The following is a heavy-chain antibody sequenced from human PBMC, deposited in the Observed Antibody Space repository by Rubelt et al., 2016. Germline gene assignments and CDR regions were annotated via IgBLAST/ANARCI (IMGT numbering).Heavy chain of an antibody. CDR1: GFTFSSYS. V-gene: IGHV3-48*02. Sequence: SRGGLVQPGGSLRVSCAASGFTFSSYSMNWVRQAPGKGLEWVSYISRSGPIYYADSVKGRFTISRDNAKNSLYLQMNSLRDEDTAVYYCTRDPHALDYWGQGALVTVSS. CDR3: TRDPHALDY. CDR2: ISRSGPI. J-gene: IGHJ4*02.